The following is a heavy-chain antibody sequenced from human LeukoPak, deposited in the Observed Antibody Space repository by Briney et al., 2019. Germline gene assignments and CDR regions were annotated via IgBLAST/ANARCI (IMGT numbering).Heavy chain of an antibody. Sequence: SETLSLTCTVSGGSIRGRSWSWIRQPPGKGLEWIGYILASGQTNYNPSLQSRVTISVDTSKNQFSLRLSSVTAADTAVYFCARGHGWYDPWGQGTLVTVSS. CDR1: GGSIRGRS. CDR3: ARGHGWYDP. V-gene: IGHV4-59*11. J-gene: IGHJ5*02. CDR2: ILASGQT.